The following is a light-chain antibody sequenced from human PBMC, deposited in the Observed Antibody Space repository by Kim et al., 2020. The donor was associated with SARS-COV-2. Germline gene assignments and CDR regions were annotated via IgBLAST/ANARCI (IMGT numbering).Light chain of an antibody. CDR3: QAWDSSTEV. V-gene: IGLV3-1*01. J-gene: IGLJ3*02. CDR1: KLEDKY. CDR2: EDY. Sequence: SVSPGQTAYITCSGNKLEDKYANWYQQKPGQSPVLVIYEDYKRPSGIPERFSGSNSGNSATLTISGTQAMDEADYYCQAWDSSTEVFGGGTQLTVL.